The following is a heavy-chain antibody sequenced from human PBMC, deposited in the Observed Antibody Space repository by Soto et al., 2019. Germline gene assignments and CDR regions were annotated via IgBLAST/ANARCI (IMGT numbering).Heavy chain of an antibody. CDR3: ARVEGSSYYFRHDC. J-gene: IGHJ4*02. V-gene: IGHV4-31*03. Sequence: NPSETLSLTCTVSGGSISSGSYHWSWIRQHPGKGLEWIGNIYYSGSPYYNPSLKSRATISIDTSKDQFSLRLGSVTAADTAVYYCARVEGSSYYFRHDCWGRGTLVTVSS. CDR1: GGSISSGSYH. CDR2: IYYSGSP. D-gene: IGHD1-26*01.